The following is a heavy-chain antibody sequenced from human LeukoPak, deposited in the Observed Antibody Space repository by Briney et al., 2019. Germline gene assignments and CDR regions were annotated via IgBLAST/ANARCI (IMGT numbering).Heavy chain of an antibody. CDR2: INWNGGST. Sequence: GGSLRLSCAASGFTFDDYGMSWVRQAPGKGLEWVSGINWNGGSTGYADSVKGRFTISRDNAKNSLYLQMNSLRAEDTALYYCARGSTDYYYYSMDVWGKGTTVTVSS. CDR3: ARGSTDYYYYSMDV. J-gene: IGHJ6*03. D-gene: IGHD2-21*02. V-gene: IGHV3-20*04. CDR1: GFTFDDYG.